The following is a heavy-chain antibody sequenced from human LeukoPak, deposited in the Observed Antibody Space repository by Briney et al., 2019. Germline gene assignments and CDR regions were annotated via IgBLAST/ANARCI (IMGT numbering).Heavy chain of an antibody. CDR1: GYSISSGYY. CDR3: ARQHDSYHYYYVDV. Sequence: SETLSLTCTVSGYSISSGYYWIWIRQPPGKGLEWIGSLYHSDSIYYNSSLESRVTMSVDTSKNQFSLKLCFVTAADTAVYYCARQHDSYHYYYVDVWGKGTTVTVSS. J-gene: IGHJ6*03. D-gene: IGHD6-13*01. V-gene: IGHV4-38-2*02. CDR2: LYHSDSI.